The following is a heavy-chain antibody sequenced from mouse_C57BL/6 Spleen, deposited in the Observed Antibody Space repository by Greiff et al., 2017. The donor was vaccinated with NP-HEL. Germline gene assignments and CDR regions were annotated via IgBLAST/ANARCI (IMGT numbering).Heavy chain of an antibody. D-gene: IGHD2-5*01. CDR3: ARDYYSNYGGFAY. V-gene: IGHV1-59*01. CDR2: IDPSDSYT. Sequence: QVQLQQPGAELVRPGTSVKLSCKASGYTFTSYWMHWVKQRPGQGLEWIGVIDPSDSYTNYNQKFKGKATLTVDTSSSTAYMQRSSLTSEDSAVYYCARDYYSNYGGFAYWGQGTLVTVSA. J-gene: IGHJ3*01. CDR1: GYTFTSYW.